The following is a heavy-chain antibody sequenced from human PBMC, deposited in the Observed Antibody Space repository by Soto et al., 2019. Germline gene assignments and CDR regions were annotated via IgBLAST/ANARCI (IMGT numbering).Heavy chain of an antibody. V-gene: IGHV1-69*13. D-gene: IGHD6-19*01. CDR1: GGTFSSYA. J-gene: IGHJ4*02. CDR3: ARSSKRIAVAGTLDY. CDR2: IIPIFGTA. Sequence: ASVKVSCKASGGTFSSYAISWVRQAPGQGLEWMGGIIPIFGTANYAQKFQGRVTITADESTSTAYMELSSLRSEDTAVYYCARSSKRIAVAGTLDYWGQGTLVTVSS.